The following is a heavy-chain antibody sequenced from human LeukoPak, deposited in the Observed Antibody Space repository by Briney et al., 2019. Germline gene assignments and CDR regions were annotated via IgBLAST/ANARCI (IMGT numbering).Heavy chain of an antibody. Sequence: PGGSLRLSCAASGFTFSSYGMHWVRRAPGKGREWVAVLWYDRSNQYYADSVKGRFTISRDNSKNTLYLQMNSLRAEDTAVYYCARGGDPVKYYAEYFQHWGQGALVTVST. J-gene: IGHJ1*01. CDR2: LWYDRSNQ. D-gene: IGHD1-26*01. CDR1: GFTFSSYG. CDR3: ARGGDPVKYYAEYFQH. V-gene: IGHV3-33*01.